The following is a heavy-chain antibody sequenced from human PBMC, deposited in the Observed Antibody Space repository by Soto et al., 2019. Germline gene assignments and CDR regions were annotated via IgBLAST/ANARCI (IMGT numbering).Heavy chain of an antibody. J-gene: IGHJ4*02. D-gene: IGHD6-13*01. Sequence: QVQLQESGPGLVKPSETPSLTCTVSGGSINTYFWSWIRQPAGKGLEWIGRIYTSGTANYNPSLKGRVLMSVDTSKNQFSLKVTSVTAADTAVYYCARDFDSSSWYRLDQWGQGTLVIVSS. CDR3: ARDFDSSSWYRLDQ. V-gene: IGHV4-4*07. CDR2: IYTSGTA. CDR1: GGSINTYF.